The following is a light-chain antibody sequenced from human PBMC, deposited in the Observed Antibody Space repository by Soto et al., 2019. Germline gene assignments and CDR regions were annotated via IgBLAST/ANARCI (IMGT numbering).Light chain of an antibody. CDR3: QQYDSYWT. Sequence: DIQMTQSPSTLSASVGDRVTITCRASQSISSWLAWYQQKPGKAPKLLIYKSSSLQSGVPSGFSGSGAGTEFTLAISSLQPDDFATDYCQQYDSYWTFGHGTNVEI. CDR2: KSS. CDR1: QSISSW. J-gene: IGKJ1*01. V-gene: IGKV1-5*03.